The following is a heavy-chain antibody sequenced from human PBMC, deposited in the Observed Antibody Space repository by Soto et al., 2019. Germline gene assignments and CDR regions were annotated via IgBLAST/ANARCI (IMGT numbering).Heavy chain of an antibody. Sequence: QVQLVESGGGVVQPGRSLRLSCAASGFTFSSYGMHWVRQAPGKGLEWVAVISYDGSNKYYADSVKGRFTISRDNSKNTLYLQINSLRAEDTAVYYCAKDMSFYCSGGSCFTSEDYWGQGTLVTVSS. V-gene: IGHV3-30*18. CDR3: AKDMSFYCSGGSCFTSEDY. D-gene: IGHD2-15*01. J-gene: IGHJ4*02. CDR2: ISYDGSNK. CDR1: GFTFSSYG.